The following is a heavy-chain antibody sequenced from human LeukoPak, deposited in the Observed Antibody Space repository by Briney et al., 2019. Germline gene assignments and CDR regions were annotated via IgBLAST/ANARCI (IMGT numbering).Heavy chain of an antibody. J-gene: IGHJ6*03. CDR3: TTEWFGTPFYYYYYMDV. CDR2: IKSKTDGGTT. V-gene: IGHV3-15*01. CDR1: GFTFSNAW. Sequence: GESLRLSCAASGFTFSNAWMSWVRQAPGKGLEWVGRIKSKTDGGTTDYAAPVKGRFTISRDDSKNTLYLQMNSLKTEDTAVYYCTTEWFGTPFYYYYYMDVWGKGTTVTVSS. D-gene: IGHD3-10*01.